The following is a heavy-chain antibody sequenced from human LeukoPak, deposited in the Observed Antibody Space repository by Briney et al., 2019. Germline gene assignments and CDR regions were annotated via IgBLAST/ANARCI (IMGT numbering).Heavy chain of an antibody. CDR1: GFTFSTYG. CDR2: ISGSAAAT. J-gene: IGHJ4*02. V-gene: IGHV3-23*01. Sequence: GGSLRLSCAASGFTFSTYGMTWVRQAPGKGLEWVSGISGSAAATFYGDSVKGRFTISRDNSKKMVYLQMNSLRAEDTAVCYCASRIAVAGYYFDYWGQGTLVTVSS. D-gene: IGHD6-19*01. CDR3: ASRIAVAGYYFDY.